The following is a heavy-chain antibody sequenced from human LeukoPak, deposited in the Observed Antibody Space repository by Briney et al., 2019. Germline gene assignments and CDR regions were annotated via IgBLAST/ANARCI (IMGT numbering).Heavy chain of an antibody. Sequence: GGSLRLSCAASGFTFSSYSMNWVRQAPGQGLEWVSSISSSSSYIYYADSVKGRFTISRDNAKNSLYLQMNSLKAEDTAVYYCARDSRELLANDAFDIWGQGTMVTVSS. V-gene: IGHV3-21*01. CDR1: GFTFSSYS. J-gene: IGHJ3*02. CDR3: ARDSRELLANDAFDI. D-gene: IGHD1-26*01. CDR2: ISSSSSYI.